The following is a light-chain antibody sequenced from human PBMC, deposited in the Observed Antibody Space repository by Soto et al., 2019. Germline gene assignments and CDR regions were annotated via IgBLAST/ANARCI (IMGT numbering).Light chain of an antibody. CDR3: QQYDNLPS. CDR2: DAS. CDR1: QGISTY. J-gene: IGKJ4*01. Sequence: DIQMTQSPSSLSASVGDRFTITCRASQGISTYLNWYQQKPGKAPKLLIYDASNLETGVPSRFSGSGSGTDFTFTISSLQPEDIATYYCQQYDNLPSFGGGTKVDI. V-gene: IGKV1-33*01.